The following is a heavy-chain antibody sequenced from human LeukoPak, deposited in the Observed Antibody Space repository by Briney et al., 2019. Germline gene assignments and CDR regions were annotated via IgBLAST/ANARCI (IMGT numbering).Heavy chain of an antibody. CDR2: IYYPEST. V-gene: IGHV4-39*01. CDR1: GGSIGSSSFY. J-gene: IGHJ6*02. D-gene: IGHD6-19*01. Sequence: PSETLSLTCKVSGGSIGSSSFYWGWIRQPPGKGLEWIGSIYYPESTHYNPSLESRVTISVDTSKYQVSLTLSSVTATDTAVYYCVRHVSSGWDYYNGLDVWGQGTTVTVSS. CDR3: VRHVSSGWDYYNGLDV.